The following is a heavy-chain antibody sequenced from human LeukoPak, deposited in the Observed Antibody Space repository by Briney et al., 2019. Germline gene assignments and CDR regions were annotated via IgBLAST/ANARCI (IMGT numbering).Heavy chain of an antibody. J-gene: IGHJ3*02. CDR3: ARGGRGSAAVVAPRSFDI. CDR1: GFTVSSIH. CDR2: TYTGGNS. Sequence: GGSLRLSCAASGFTVSSIHMVWVRQAPGKGLEWVSATYTGGNSYYADSVKGRFIISRDISKNTLYLQMNSLRAEDSALYYCARGGRGSAAVVAPRSFDIWGQGTMVTVSS. V-gene: IGHV3-53*01. D-gene: IGHD3-22*01.